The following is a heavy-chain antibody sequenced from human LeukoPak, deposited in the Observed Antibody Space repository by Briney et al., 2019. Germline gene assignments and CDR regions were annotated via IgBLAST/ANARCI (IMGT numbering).Heavy chain of an antibody. J-gene: IGHJ3*02. CDR3: ARGGRGSAAVVAPRSFDI. CDR1: GFTVSSIH. CDR2: TYTGGNS. Sequence: GGSLRLSCAASGFTVSSIHMVWVRQAPGKGLEWVSATYTGGNSYYADSVKGRFIISRDISKNTLYLQMNSLRAEDSALYYCARGGRGSAAVVAPRSFDIWGQGTMVTVSS. V-gene: IGHV3-53*01. D-gene: IGHD3-22*01.